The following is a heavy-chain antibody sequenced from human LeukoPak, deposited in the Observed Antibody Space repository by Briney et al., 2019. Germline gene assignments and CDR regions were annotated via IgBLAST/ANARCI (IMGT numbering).Heavy chain of an antibody. CDR2: ISWNSGSI. Sequence: PGGSLRLSCAASGFTFDDYAMHWVRQAPGKGLEWVSGISWNSGSIGYADSVKGRFTISRDNAKNTLYLQMNSLRAEDTAVYYCAKETTTVVSLDDAFDIRGQGTMVTVSS. J-gene: IGHJ3*02. CDR3: AKETTTVVSLDDAFDI. D-gene: IGHD4-23*01. CDR1: GFTFDDYA. V-gene: IGHV3-9*01.